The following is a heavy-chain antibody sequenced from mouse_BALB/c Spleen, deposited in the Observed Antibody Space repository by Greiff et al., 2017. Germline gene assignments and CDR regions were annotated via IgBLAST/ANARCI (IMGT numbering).Heavy chain of an antibody. Sequence: EVKLLESGPGLVKPSQSLSLTCTVTGYSITSDYAWNWIRQFPGNKLEWMGYISYSGSTSYNPSLKSRISITRDTSKNQFFLQLNSVTTEDTATYYCARQPNWFDYWGQGTTLTVSS. CDR1: GYSITSDYA. V-gene: IGHV3-2*02. J-gene: IGHJ2*01. D-gene: IGHD4-1*02. CDR2: ISYSGST. CDR3: ARQPNWFDY.